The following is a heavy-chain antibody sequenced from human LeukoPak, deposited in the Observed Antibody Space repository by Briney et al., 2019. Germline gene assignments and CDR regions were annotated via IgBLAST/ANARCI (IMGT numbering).Heavy chain of an antibody. V-gene: IGHV3-23*01. Sequence: GGSLRLSCAASGFTFSSYDMNWVRQAPGKGLEWVSAIGGGGGSTYYADSVKGRFTISRDNSKNTLYLQMNSLRAEDTAVYYCAKRWDNILSGFDYWGQGTLVTVSS. CDR3: AKRWDNILSGFDY. D-gene: IGHD3-9*01. CDR1: GFTFSSYD. J-gene: IGHJ4*02. CDR2: IGGGGGST.